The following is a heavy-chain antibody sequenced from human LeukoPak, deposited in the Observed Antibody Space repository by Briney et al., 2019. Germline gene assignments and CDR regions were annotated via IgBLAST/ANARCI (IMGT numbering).Heavy chain of an antibody. Sequence: GGSLRLSCAASGFSFSSYEMNWVRQAPGKGLEWVSYISSSGSTIYYADSVKGRFTISRDNAKNSLYLQMNSLRAEDTAVYYCARGVYYDSSHKDWGQGTLVTVSS. CDR1: GFSFSSYE. D-gene: IGHD3-22*01. CDR3: ARGVYYDSSHKD. J-gene: IGHJ4*02. V-gene: IGHV3-48*03. CDR2: ISSSGSTI.